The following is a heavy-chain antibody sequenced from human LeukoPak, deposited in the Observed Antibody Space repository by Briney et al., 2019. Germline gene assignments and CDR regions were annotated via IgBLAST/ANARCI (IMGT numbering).Heavy chain of an antibody. D-gene: IGHD3-10*01. CDR3: ARAGVTMVRGPSAPWFDP. J-gene: IGHJ5*02. V-gene: IGHV1-2*04. CDR2: MNPNSGGT. CDR1: GYTFTGYY. Sequence: ASVKVSCKASGYTFTGYYMHWVRQAPGQGLEWMGWMNPNSGGTNYAQKFQGWVTMTRDTSISTAYMELSRLRSDDTAVYYCARAGVTMVRGPSAPWFDPWGQGTLVTVSS.